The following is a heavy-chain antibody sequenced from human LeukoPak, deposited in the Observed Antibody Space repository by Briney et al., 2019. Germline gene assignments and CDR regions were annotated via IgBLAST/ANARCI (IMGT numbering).Heavy chain of an antibody. CDR2: IKSKTDGGTT. Sequence: GGSLRLSCAASGFTFSNAWMSWVRQAPGKGLEWVGRIKSKTDGGTTDYAAPVKGRFTISRDDSKNTLYLQMNSLRAEDTAVYYCCSPHLEWLLFDYWGQGTLVTVSS. CDR1: GFTFSNAW. CDR3: CSPHLEWLLFDY. D-gene: IGHD3-3*01. J-gene: IGHJ4*02. V-gene: IGHV3-15*01.